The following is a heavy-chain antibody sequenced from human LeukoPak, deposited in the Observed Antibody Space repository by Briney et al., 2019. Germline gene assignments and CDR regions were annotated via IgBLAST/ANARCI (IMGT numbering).Heavy chain of an antibody. CDR3: ARLRFLEWLLEDFDY. Sequence: GGSLRLSCAASGFTVSSNYMSWVRQAPGKGLEWVSVIYSGGSTYYADSVKGRFTISRDNSKNTLYLQMNSLRAEDTAVYYCARLRFLEWLLEDFDYWGQGTLVTVSS. CDR1: GFTVSSNY. V-gene: IGHV3-66*01. J-gene: IGHJ4*02. D-gene: IGHD3-3*01. CDR2: IYSGGST.